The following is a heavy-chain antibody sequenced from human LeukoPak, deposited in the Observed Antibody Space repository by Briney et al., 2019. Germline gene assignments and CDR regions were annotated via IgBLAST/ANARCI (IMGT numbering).Heavy chain of an antibody. J-gene: IGHJ4*02. CDR3: ARGERNMIVVANEPVFDY. Sequence: PSETLSLTCTVSGGSISSSSYYWGWIRQPPGKGLEWIGSIYYSGSTYYNPPLKSRVTISVDTSKNQFSLKLSSVTAADTAVYYCARGERNMIVVANEPVFDYWGQGTLVTVSS. V-gene: IGHV4-39*01. CDR2: IYYSGST. CDR1: GGSISSSSYY. D-gene: IGHD3-22*01.